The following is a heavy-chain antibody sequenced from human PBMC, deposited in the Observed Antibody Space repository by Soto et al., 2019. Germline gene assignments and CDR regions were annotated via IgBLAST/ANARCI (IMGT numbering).Heavy chain of an antibody. V-gene: IGHV3-53*01. CDR1: GLTVSGKKY. D-gene: IGHD1-1*01. CDR3: ATWHEREHAYDV. J-gene: IGHJ3*01. CDR2: LYDVDGS. Sequence: DVQLVESGGGLMQPGASLRLSCAASGLTVSGKKYVAWLRQAPGKGLEWVSALYDVDGSFYADSVKGRFTTSSDSSKTTVYLQMNGLRPDDTAVYYCATWHEREHAYDVWGQGTTVTVSS.